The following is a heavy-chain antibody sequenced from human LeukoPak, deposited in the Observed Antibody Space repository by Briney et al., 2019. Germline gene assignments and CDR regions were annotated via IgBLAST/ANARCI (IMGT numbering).Heavy chain of an antibody. Sequence: SETLSLTCTVSGDSISSYYWSWIRQPAGKGLECIGHFYTSGNTNYNPSLKSRVTMSVDTSKNQFSLKLSSVTAADTAVYYCARSHILLWFGELRGNWFDPWGQGTLVTVSS. D-gene: IGHD3-10*01. CDR1: GDSISSYY. CDR3: ARSHILLWFGELRGNWFDP. CDR2: FYTSGNT. J-gene: IGHJ5*02. V-gene: IGHV4-4*07.